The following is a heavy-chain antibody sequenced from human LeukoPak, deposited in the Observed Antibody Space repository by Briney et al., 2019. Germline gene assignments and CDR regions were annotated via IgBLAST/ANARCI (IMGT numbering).Heavy chain of an antibody. D-gene: IGHD3-9*01. J-gene: IGHJ4*02. Sequence: GGSLRLSCAASGFTFSSYSMNWVRQAPGKGLEWVSYISSSGSTIYYADSVKGRFTISRDNAKNSLYLQMNSLRAEDTAVYYCARDDILTERFDYWGQGTLVTVSS. CDR2: ISSSGSTI. V-gene: IGHV3-48*04. CDR3: ARDDILTERFDY. CDR1: GFTFSSYS.